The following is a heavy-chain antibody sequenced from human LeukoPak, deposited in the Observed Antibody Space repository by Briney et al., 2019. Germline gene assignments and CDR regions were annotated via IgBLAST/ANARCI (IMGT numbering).Heavy chain of an antibody. CDR3: AVGYCSGGSCSGSDGDY. Sequence: GGSLRLSCAASGITLSDHYMDWVRQAPGKGLEWVGRTRNKPKSYTTEYAASVKGRFTISRDDSKNSLCLQMNSLKTEDTAVYYCAVGYCSGGSCSGSDGDYWGQGTLVTVSS. V-gene: IGHV3-72*01. CDR1: GITLSDHY. CDR2: TRNKPKSYTT. J-gene: IGHJ4*02. D-gene: IGHD2-15*01.